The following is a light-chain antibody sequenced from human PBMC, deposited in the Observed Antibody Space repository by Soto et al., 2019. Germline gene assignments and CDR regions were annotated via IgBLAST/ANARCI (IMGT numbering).Light chain of an antibody. J-gene: IGKJ5*01. V-gene: IGKV3-20*01. CDR3: QQYGSSLIT. CDR2: GAS. Sequence: EIVLTQSPGTLSLSPGERATLSCRASQSVSSSYLAWYQQKPGQAPRRLIYGASSRATGIPDRFSGSGSGTDFPLPISSLQAEDFAVYSCQQYGSSLITFGQGKRVEIQ. CDR1: QSVSSSY.